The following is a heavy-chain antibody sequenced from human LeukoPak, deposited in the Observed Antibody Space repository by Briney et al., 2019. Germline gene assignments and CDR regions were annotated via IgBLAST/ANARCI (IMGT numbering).Heavy chain of an antibody. J-gene: IGHJ4*02. CDR2: IYYSGST. D-gene: IGHD3-10*01. CDR1: GGSNSSYY. V-gene: IGHV4-59*01. CDR3: ARDTGDY. Sequence: SETLSLTCTVSGGSNSSYYWSWIRQPPGKGLEWIGYIYYSGSTNYNPSLKSRVTISVDTSKNQFSLKLSSVTAADTAVYYCARDTGDYWGQGTLVTVSS.